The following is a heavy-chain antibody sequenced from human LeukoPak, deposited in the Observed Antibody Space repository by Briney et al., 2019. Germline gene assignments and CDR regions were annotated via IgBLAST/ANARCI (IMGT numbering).Heavy chain of an antibody. D-gene: IGHD3-9*01. CDR3: ARVFDILTGYYIRAFDY. Sequence: GESLKISCKGSGYSFTTYWIAWVRQVPGKGLEWMGIIYPDDSDTRYSPSFEGQVTISADKSISTAYLQWSSLKASDTAMYYCARVFDILTGYYIRAFDYWGQGTLVTVSS. J-gene: IGHJ4*02. CDR1: GYSFTTYW. CDR2: IYPDDSDT. V-gene: IGHV5-51*01.